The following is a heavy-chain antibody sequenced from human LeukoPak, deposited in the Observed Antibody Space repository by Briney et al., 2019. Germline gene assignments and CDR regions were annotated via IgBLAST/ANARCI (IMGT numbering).Heavy chain of an antibody. CDR1: GFTFDDYA. Sequence: GGSLRLSCAASGFTFDDYAMHWVRQAPGKGLEWVSGISWNSGSIGYADSVKGRFTISRDNAKNSLYLQMNSLRVEDTAVYYCARCTTGRTFGSLREIKRSREIDYWGQGTLVTVSS. J-gene: IGHJ4*02. V-gene: IGHV3-9*01. CDR3: ARCTTGRTFGSLREIKRSREIDY. CDR2: ISWNSGSI. D-gene: IGHD1-1*01.